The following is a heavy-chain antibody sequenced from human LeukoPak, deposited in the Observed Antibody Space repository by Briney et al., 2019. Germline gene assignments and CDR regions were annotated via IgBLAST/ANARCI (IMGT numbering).Heavy chain of an antibody. CDR3: ATDLRDYVWGSYRRFDY. Sequence: ASVKVSCKVSGYTLTELSMHWVRQAPGKGLELMGGFDPEDGETIYAQKFQGRVTMTEDTSTDTAYMELSSLRSEDTAVYYCATDLRDYVWGSYRRFDYWGQGTLVTVSS. J-gene: IGHJ4*02. CDR2: FDPEDGET. V-gene: IGHV1-24*01. D-gene: IGHD3-16*02. CDR1: GYTLTELS.